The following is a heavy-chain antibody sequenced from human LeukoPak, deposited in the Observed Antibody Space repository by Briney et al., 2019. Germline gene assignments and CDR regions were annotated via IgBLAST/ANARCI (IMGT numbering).Heavy chain of an antibody. CDR3: AKVKVRGSGWYYLDY. Sequence: GGSLRLSCAASGFTFDDYTMHWVRQAPGKGLEWVSLISWDGGSTYYADSVKGRFTISRDNSKNSLYLQMNSLRTEDTALYYCAKVKVRGSGWYYLDYWGQGTLVTVSS. V-gene: IGHV3-43*01. CDR2: ISWDGGST. CDR1: GFTFDDYT. D-gene: IGHD6-19*01. J-gene: IGHJ4*02.